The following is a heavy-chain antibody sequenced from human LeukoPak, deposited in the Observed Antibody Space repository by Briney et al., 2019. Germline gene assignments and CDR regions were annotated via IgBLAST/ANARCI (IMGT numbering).Heavy chain of an antibody. D-gene: IGHD2-2*01. CDR3: ARDPDIVVVPAAIGGNWFDP. CDR2: ISSSSSYI. J-gene: IGHJ5*02. Sequence: GGSLRLYCAASGFTFSSYSMNWVRQAPGKGLEWVSSISSSSSYIYYADSVKGRFTISRDNAKNSLYLQMNSLRAEDTAVYYCARDPDIVVVPAAIGGNWFDPWGQGTLVTVSS. V-gene: IGHV3-21*01. CDR1: GFTFSSYS.